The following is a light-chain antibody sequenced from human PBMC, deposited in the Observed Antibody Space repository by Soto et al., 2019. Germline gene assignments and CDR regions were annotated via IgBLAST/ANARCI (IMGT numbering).Light chain of an antibody. CDR2: WAS. J-gene: IGKJ5*01. V-gene: IGKV4-1*01. CDR3: QQYSSIPIT. Sequence: DIVMTQSPDSLAVSLGEMATINCKSSQSVLYSSNNKNCLAWFQKKPGQPPKXLIFWASTREFGVPERFSGSGSGTDFTLTISSLQPEDVALYYCQQYSSIPITFGQGTRLEIK. CDR1: QSVLYSSNNKNC.